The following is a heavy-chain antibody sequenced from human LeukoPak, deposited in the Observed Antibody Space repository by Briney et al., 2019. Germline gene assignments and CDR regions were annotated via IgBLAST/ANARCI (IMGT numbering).Heavy chain of an antibody. Sequence: PGGSLRLSCAASGFTFSSYAMHWVRQAPGKGLEWVAVISYDGSNKYYADSVKGRFTISRDNSKNTLYLQMNSLRAEDTAVYYCARTRGYCSGGSCYSGSAYYFDYWGQGTLVTVSS. CDR2: ISYDGSNK. CDR3: ARTRGYCSGGSCYSGSAYYFDY. D-gene: IGHD2-15*01. CDR1: GFTFSSYA. V-gene: IGHV3-30*04. J-gene: IGHJ4*02.